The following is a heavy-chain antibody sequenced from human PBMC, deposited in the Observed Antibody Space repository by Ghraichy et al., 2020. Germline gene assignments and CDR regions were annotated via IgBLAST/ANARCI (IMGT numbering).Heavy chain of an antibody. CDR3: ARDPRGVAAAGTPYYYMDV. Sequence: SVKVSCKASGGTFSSYAISWVRQAPGQGLEWMGGIIPIFGTANYAQKFQGRVTITADESTSTAYMELSSLRSEDTAVYYCARDPRGVAAAGTPYYYMDVWGKGTTVTVSS. J-gene: IGHJ6*03. CDR1: GGTFSSYA. D-gene: IGHD6-13*01. V-gene: IGHV1-69*13. CDR2: IIPIFGTA.